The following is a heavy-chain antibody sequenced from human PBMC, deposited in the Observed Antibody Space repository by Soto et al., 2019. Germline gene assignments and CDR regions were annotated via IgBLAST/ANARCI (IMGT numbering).Heavy chain of an antibody. V-gene: IGHV3-30*03. CDR2: ISYDGSNK. CDR3: TTDSYSSIIVVRFDY. Sequence: GGSLRLSCVASGFTFSSYGMHWVRQAPGKGLEWVAVISYDGSNKYYADSVKGRFTISRDNSKNTLYLQMNSLRAEDTGIYYCTTDSYSSIIVVRFDYWGHGTLVTVSS. D-gene: IGHD3-22*01. CDR1: GFTFSSYG. J-gene: IGHJ4*01.